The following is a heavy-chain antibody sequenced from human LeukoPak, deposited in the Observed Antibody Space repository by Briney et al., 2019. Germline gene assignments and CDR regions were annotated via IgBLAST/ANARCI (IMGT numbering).Heavy chain of an antibody. CDR3: ASGGCMGFGECNYYYYYMDV. CDR1: GGTFSSYA. Sequence: GASVKVSCKASGGTFSSYAISWVRQAPGQGLEWMGGIIPIFGTANYAQKFQGRVTITTDESTSTAYMELSSLRSEDTAVYYCASGGCMGFGECNYYYYYMDVWGKGTTVTVSS. CDR2: IIPIFGTA. D-gene: IGHD3-10*01. V-gene: IGHV1-69*05. J-gene: IGHJ6*03.